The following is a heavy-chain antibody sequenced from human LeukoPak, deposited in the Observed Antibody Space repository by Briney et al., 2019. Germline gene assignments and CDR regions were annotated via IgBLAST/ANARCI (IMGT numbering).Heavy chain of an antibody. Sequence: GGSLRLSCAASGFTFSSYSMNWVRQAPGKGLEWVSSISSSSSYIYYADSVKGRFTISRDNAKNTLYLQMNSLRAEDTAVYYCAKRGKYSSSWYYFDYWGQGTLVTVSS. CDR2: ISSSSSYI. CDR1: GFTFSSYS. V-gene: IGHV3-21*04. CDR3: AKRGKYSSSWYYFDY. J-gene: IGHJ4*02. D-gene: IGHD6-13*01.